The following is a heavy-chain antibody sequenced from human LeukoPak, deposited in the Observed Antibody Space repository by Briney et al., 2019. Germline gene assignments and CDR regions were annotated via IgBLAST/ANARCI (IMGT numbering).Heavy chain of an antibody. J-gene: IGHJ4*02. CDR3: TRGGRAYCGADCYDFDY. Sequence: GGSLRLSCVVSGFNFEDYGMSWVRQGPGKGLEWVSSINWSAGRTGYADSVKGRFTISRDNAKNSLYLQMNSLRAEDTAFYYCTRGGRAYCGADCYDFDYWGQGSLVTVSS. CDR1: GFNFEDYG. V-gene: IGHV3-20*04. D-gene: IGHD2-21*02. CDR2: INWSAGRT.